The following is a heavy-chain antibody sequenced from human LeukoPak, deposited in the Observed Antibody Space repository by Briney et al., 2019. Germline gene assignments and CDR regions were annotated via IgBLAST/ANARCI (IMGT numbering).Heavy chain of an antibody. CDR2: INPNSGGT. D-gene: IGHD3-10*01. Sequence: ASVKVSCKASGYTFTGYYMHWVRQAPGQGLEWMGWINPNSGGTNYAQKFQGRVTMTRDTSISTAYMELSRLRSDDTAVYYCARDRRATMVRGVIDYWGQGTLVTVSS. J-gene: IGHJ4*02. V-gene: IGHV1-2*02. CDR1: GYTFTGYY. CDR3: ARDRRATMVRGVIDY.